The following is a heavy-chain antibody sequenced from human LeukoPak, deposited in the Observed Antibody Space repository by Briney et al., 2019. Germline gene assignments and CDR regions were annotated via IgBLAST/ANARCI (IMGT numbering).Heavy chain of an antibody. CDR2: INPSGGST. CDR1: GYTFTSYY. Sequence: ASVKVSCKASGYTFTSYYMHWVRQAPGQGLEWMGIINPSGGSTSYAQKFQGRVTMTRDTSTSTVYMELSSLRSEDTAVYYCARSPYYYDSSGHFPFDYWGQGTLVTVSS. CDR3: ARSPYYYDSSGHFPFDY. D-gene: IGHD3-22*01. J-gene: IGHJ4*02. V-gene: IGHV1-46*01.